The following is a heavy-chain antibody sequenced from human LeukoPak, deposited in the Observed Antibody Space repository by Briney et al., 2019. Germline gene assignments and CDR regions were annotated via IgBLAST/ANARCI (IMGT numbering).Heavy chain of an antibody. CDR2: ISSMSTHI. V-gene: IGHV3-21*01. D-gene: IGHD5-24*01. CDR3: ARYVSDGYNAPFDS. CDR1: GFTFSSYE. J-gene: IGHJ4*02. Sequence: GGSLRLSCAASGFTFSSYEMNWVRQAPGKGLEWVSSISSMSTHIFYADSVKGRFTISRDNAKNSLFLQMNSLRAEDTAVYFCARYVSDGYNAPFDSWGQGTLVTASS.